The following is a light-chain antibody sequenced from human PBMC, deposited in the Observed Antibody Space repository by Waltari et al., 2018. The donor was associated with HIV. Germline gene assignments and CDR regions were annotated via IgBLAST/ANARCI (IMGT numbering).Light chain of an antibody. CDR3: MQALESPLT. Sequence: DIVMTQSPVSLPVTPGEPASISCRSRQALLKSNGYIYLDWYLQKPGQSPQLLIYLGSNRASGVPDRFSASGSATDFTLKINRVEAEDVGIYYCMQALESPLTFGEGTKVEIK. CDR1: QALLKSNGYIY. CDR2: LGS. V-gene: IGKV2-28*01. J-gene: IGKJ4*01.